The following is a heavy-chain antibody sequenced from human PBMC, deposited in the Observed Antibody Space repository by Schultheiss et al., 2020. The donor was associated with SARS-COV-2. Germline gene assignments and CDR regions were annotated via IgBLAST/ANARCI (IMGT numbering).Heavy chain of an antibody. CDR2: ISYDGRNK. CDR3: AKALYSYTSGSYTAYGMDV. V-gene: IGHV3-30*18. J-gene: IGHJ6*02. D-gene: IGHD3-10*01. Sequence: GESLKISCVASGFTLNNFGMHWVRQAPGKGLEWVAVISYDGRNKFYGDSAKGRFTVSRDNSKKTMYLQMNSLRGEDTAVYYCAKALYSYTSGSYTAYGMDVWGQGTTVTVSS. CDR1: GFTLNNFG.